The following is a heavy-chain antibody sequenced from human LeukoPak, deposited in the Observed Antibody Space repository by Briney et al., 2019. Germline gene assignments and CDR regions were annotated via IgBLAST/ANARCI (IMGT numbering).Heavy chain of an antibody. J-gene: IGHJ4*02. CDR2: MNPNSGNT. Sequence: GASVKVSCKASGYTFTSYDISWVRQATGQGLEWMGWMNPNSGNTGYAQKFQGRVTMTRNTSISTAYMELSSPRSEDTAVYYCARVRGYSYGRHFDYWGQGTLVTVSS. V-gene: IGHV1-8*01. CDR1: GYTFTSYD. D-gene: IGHD5-18*01. CDR3: ARVRGYSYGRHFDY.